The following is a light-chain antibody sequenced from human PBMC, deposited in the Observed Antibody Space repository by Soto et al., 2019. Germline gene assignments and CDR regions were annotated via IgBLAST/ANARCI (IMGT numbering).Light chain of an antibody. V-gene: IGLV2-8*01. CDR1: SSDVGGYNY. CDR2: EVS. J-gene: IGLJ1*01. Sequence: QSALTQPPSASGSPGQSVTISCTGTSSDVGGYNYVSWYQQHPGTAPKLMIYEVSKRPSGVPDRFSGSKSGNTASLTVSGLQPEDEADYYCSSYAGSNKSVFGTGTKVTVL. CDR3: SSYAGSNKSV.